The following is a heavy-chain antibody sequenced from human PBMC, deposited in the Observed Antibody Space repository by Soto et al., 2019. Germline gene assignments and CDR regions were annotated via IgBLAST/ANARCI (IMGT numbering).Heavy chain of an antibody. CDR1: GFTFSSYG. CDR3: AKDRRDCSGGSCQVFDY. CDR2: ISYDGSNK. J-gene: IGHJ4*02. D-gene: IGHD2-15*01. Sequence: GGSLRLSCAASGFTFSSYGMHWVRQAPGKGLEWVAVISYDGSNKYYADSVKGRFTISRDNSKNTLYLQMNSLRAEDTAVYYCAKDRRDCSGGSCQVFDYWGQGTLVTVSS. V-gene: IGHV3-30*18.